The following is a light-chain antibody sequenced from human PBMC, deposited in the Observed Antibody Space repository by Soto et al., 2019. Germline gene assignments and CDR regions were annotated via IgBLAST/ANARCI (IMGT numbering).Light chain of an antibody. CDR2: DAS. J-gene: IGKJ1*01. V-gene: IGKV1-33*01. Sequence: DIQMTQSPSSLSASVGDRVTITCQASQDISNYLNWYQQKPGKAPKLLIYDASNLETGVPSRFSGSGSGTDFTFTISSLQPEDFATYYCQQSYSTPRTFGQGTKVDIK. CDR1: QDISNY. CDR3: QQSYSTPRT.